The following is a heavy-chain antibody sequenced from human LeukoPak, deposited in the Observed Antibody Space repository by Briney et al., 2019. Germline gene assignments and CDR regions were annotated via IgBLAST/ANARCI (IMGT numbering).Heavy chain of an antibody. CDR2: ISGSGGTT. CDR3: AKSGQQQLVYPLDYYYGMDV. D-gene: IGHD6-13*01. V-gene: IGHV3-23*01. Sequence: PGGSLRLSCAASGFTFSSYSMNWVRQAPGKGLEWVSAISGSGGTTYYADSVKGRFTISRDNSKNTLYLQMNSLRVEDTAVYYCAKSGQQQLVYPLDYYYGMDVWGQGTTVTVSS. CDR1: GFTFSSYS. J-gene: IGHJ6*02.